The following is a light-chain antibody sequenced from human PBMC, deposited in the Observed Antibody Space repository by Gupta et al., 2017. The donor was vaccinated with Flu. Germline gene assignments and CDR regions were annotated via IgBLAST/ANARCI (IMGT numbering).Light chain of an antibody. Sequence: VLTQPPSVSRAPGQRVTIACTGSSSNIGAGYDVHWYQQLPGTAPKLLIYGNSNRPSGVPDRFSGSKSGTSASLAITGLQAEDEADYYCQSYDSSRSGWVFGGGTKLTVL. CDR1: SSNIGAGYD. CDR2: GNS. J-gene: IGLJ3*02. CDR3: QSYDSSRSGWV. V-gene: IGLV1-40*01.